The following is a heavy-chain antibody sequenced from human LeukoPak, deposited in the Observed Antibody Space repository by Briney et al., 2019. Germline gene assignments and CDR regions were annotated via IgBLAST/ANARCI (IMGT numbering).Heavy chain of an antibody. V-gene: IGHV1-18*01. J-gene: IGHJ4*02. CDR2: ISAYNGNT. Sequence: ASXXVSCKASGYTFTSYGISWVRQAPGQGLEWMGWISAYNGNTNYAQKFQGRVTMTRDTSISTAYMELSRLRSDDTAVYYCARGSSGWFDYWGQGTLVTVSS. CDR1: GYTFTSYG. CDR3: ARGSSGWFDY. D-gene: IGHD6-19*01.